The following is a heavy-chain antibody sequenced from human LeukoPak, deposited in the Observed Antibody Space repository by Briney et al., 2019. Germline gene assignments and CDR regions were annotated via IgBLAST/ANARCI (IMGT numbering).Heavy chain of an antibody. J-gene: IGHJ4*02. CDR3: ATREGGYLAY. CDR1: GYTFTSYA. V-gene: IGHV1-3*01. CDR2: INAGNGNT. D-gene: IGHD3-22*01. Sequence: ASVKVSCKASGYTFTSYAMHWVRQAPGQRLEWMGWINAGNGNTKYSHKFQGRVTITRDTSASTAYMDLSSLRSEDTAVYYCATREGGYLAYWGQGTLVTVSS.